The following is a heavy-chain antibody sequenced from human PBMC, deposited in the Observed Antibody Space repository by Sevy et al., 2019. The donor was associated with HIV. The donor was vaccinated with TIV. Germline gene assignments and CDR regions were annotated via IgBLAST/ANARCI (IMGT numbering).Heavy chain of an antibody. V-gene: IGHV1-8*03. D-gene: IGHD7-27*01. CDR2: MNPNSGGV. J-gene: IGHJ5*02. Sequence: TSVKVSCKDSGYTFTNYDINWVRQATGRGLEWMGWMNPNSGGVGYALNFQGRVTISRNTSISTAYMEVGSLTYEDAAACYYARGGPTGDSHFHCFDPWGQGTLVTVSS. CDR3: ARGGPTGDSHFHCFDP. CDR1: GYTFTNYD.